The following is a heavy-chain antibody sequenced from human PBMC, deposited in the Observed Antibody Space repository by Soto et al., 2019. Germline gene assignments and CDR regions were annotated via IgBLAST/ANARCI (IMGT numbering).Heavy chain of an antibody. Sequence: SETLSLTCTVSGGSISSSSYYWGWIRQPPGKGLEWIGSIYYSGSTYYNPSLKSRVTISVDTSKNQFSLKLSSVTAADTAVYYCARPITMVRGVMIPYYGMDVWGQGTTVT. V-gene: IGHV4-39*01. CDR3: ARPITMVRGVMIPYYGMDV. J-gene: IGHJ6*02. CDR2: IYYSGST. D-gene: IGHD3-10*01. CDR1: GGSISSSSYY.